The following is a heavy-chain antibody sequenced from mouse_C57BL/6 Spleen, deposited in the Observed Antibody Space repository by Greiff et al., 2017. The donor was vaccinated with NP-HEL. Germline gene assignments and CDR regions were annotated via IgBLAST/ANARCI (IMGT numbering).Heavy chain of an antibody. D-gene: IGHD2-14*01. CDR3: TRGVYRGHAMDY. Sequence: QVQLQQPGAELVMPGASVTLSCKASGYTFTDYEMHWVKQTPVHGLEWIGAIDPETGGTAYNQKFKGKAILTADKSSSTAYMELRSLTSEDSAVYYCTRGVYRGHAMDYWGQGTSVTVSS. V-gene: IGHV1-15*01. CDR2: IDPETGGT. CDR1: GYTFTDYE. J-gene: IGHJ4*01.